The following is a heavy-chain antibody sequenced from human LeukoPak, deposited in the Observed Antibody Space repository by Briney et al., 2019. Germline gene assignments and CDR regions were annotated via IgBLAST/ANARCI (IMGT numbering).Heavy chain of an antibody. Sequence: GGSLRLSCAASGFTFSSYAMSWVRQAPGKGLEWVSAISGSGGSTHYADSVKGRFTISRDNSKNTLYLQMNSLRAEDTAVYYCAKDGYGSGSYSVYWGQGTLVTVSS. D-gene: IGHD3-10*01. J-gene: IGHJ4*02. CDR3: AKDGYGSGSYSVY. V-gene: IGHV3-23*01. CDR1: GFTFSSYA. CDR2: ISGSGGST.